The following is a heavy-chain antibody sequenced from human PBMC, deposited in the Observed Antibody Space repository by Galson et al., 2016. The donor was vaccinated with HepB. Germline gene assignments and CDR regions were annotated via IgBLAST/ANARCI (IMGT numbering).Heavy chain of an antibody. D-gene: IGHD3-22*01. V-gene: IGHV3-23*01. J-gene: IGHJ4*02. Sequence: SLRLSCAASGSTFSSFAMCWVRQAPGKGLEWVSAISGSGGDPYYADSVKGRFTISRDNSKNTLFLQMHSLRADDTAVYYCAKDLSLSFAGGDYDSSGYDYWGQGTLVTVSS. CDR3: AKDLSLSFAGGDYDSSGYDY. CDR1: GSTFSSFA. CDR2: ISGSGGDP.